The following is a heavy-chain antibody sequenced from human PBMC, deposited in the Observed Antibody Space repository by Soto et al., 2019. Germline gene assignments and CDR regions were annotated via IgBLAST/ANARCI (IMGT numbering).Heavy chain of an antibody. CDR2: IYYSWST. CDR3: ARVWGGAFDI. Sequence: QVQLQESGPGLVKPSETLSLTCTVSGGSISSYYWRWIRQPPGKGLEWIGYIYYSWSTNYNPSLKMRVTISVDTSKTQCSLKRSSVTAADTAVYYCARVWGGAFDIWGQGTMVTVSS. V-gene: IGHV4-59*01. J-gene: IGHJ3*02. CDR1: GGSISSYY. D-gene: IGHD3-10*01.